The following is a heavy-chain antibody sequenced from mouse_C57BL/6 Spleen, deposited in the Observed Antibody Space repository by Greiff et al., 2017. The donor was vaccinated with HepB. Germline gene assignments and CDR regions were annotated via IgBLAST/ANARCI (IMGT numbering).Heavy chain of an antibody. J-gene: IGHJ4*01. D-gene: IGHD5-1*01. Sequence: VQLQQPGAELVMPGASVKLSCKASGYTFTSYWMHWVKQRPGQGLEWIGEIDPSDSYTNYNQKFKGKSTLTVDKSSSTAYMQLSSLTSEDSAVYYCASGGESNYAMDYWGQGTSVTVSS. CDR1: GYTFTSYW. CDR3: ASGGESNYAMDY. V-gene: IGHV1-69*01. CDR2: IDPSDSYT.